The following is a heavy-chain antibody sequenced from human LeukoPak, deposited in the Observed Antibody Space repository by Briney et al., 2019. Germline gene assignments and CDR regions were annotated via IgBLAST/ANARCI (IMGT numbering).Heavy chain of an antibody. J-gene: IGHJ4*02. D-gene: IGHD1-26*01. CDR3: AKEGAIGVPYFDY. Sequence: PGGSLRLSCAASGFTFSNYGMHWVRQAPGKGLEWVAVISDDGSNQYYAESVKGRFIISRDNSKNTLYLQMNSLRAEDTAVYYCAKEGAIGVPYFDYWGPGTLSPSPQ. CDR1: GFTFSNYG. V-gene: IGHV3-30*18. CDR2: ISDDGSNQ.